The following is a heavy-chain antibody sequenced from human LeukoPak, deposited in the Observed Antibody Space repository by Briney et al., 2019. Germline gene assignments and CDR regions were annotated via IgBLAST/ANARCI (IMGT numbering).Heavy chain of an antibody. D-gene: IGHD4-23*01. Sequence: GGSLRLSCVASGFTFTNYWMHWVRQAPGKGLVWVARMNSDASSTSYADSVKGRFSISRDNAKKTLYLQMNSLRAEDKAVYYCARGPDYGGPLRGQGTLVTVSP. CDR3: ARGPDYGGPL. CDR1: GFTFTNYW. CDR2: MNSDASST. J-gene: IGHJ4*02. V-gene: IGHV3-74*01.